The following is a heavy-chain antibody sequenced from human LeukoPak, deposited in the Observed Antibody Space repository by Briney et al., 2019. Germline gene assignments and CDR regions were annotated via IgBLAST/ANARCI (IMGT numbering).Heavy chain of an antibody. CDR1: GFSFSSYG. J-gene: IGHJ4*02. V-gene: IGHV3-33*01. Sequence: GGSLRLSCAASGFSFSSYGMHWVRQAPGKGLEWVAVIWYDGSKKYYADSVKGRFIISRDNSRNTLYLQMNSLRAEDTAIYYCTRVGYIDEGIDYWGQGTLVTVSS. D-gene: IGHD5-24*01. CDR3: TRVGYIDEGIDY. CDR2: IWYDGSKK.